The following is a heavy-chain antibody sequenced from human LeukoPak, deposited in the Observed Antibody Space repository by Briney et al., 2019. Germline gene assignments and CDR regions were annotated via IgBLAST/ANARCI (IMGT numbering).Heavy chain of an antibody. V-gene: IGHV3-23*01. CDR3: AKVLWFGELFVGDNWFDP. J-gene: IGHJ5*02. CDR2: ISGSGGST. CDR1: GFTFSSYA. Sequence: GGSLRLSCAASGFTFSSYAMSWVRQAPGKGLEWVLAISGSGGSTYYADSVKGRFTISRDNSKNTLYLQMNSLRAEDTAVYYCAKVLWFGELFVGDNWFDPWGQGTLVTVSS. D-gene: IGHD3-10*01.